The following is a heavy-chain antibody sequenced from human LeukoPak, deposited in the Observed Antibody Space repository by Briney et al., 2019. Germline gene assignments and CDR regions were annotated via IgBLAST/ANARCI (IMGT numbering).Heavy chain of an antibody. CDR3: AKDRNIVIRLAVIEGFDY. D-gene: IGHD2/OR15-2a*01. CDR2: IWNDGSKK. V-gene: IGHV3-33*06. Sequence: PGGSLRLCCASSGFPFSSYGMRWVRQAPGKGLEWVAVIWNDGSKKLYADSVKGRFTISRDNHKNVVFLQMNTLRVDDTAVYYCAKDRNIVIRLAVIEGFDYWGLGTLVTVAS. J-gene: IGHJ4*02. CDR1: GFPFSSYG.